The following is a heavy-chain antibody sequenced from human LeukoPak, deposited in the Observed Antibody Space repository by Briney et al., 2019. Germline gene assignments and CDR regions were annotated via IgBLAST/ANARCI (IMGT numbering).Heavy chain of an antibody. Sequence: SETLSLTCAVYGGSFSGCYWTWIRQPPGKGLEWIGEINHSGSTNYNPSLKSRVTISVDTSKNQFSLKLSSVTAADTAVYYCARVRATGAFDIWGQGTMVTVSS. J-gene: IGHJ3*02. CDR1: GGSFSGCY. CDR2: INHSGST. CDR3: ARVRATGAFDI. V-gene: IGHV4-34*01. D-gene: IGHD1-26*01.